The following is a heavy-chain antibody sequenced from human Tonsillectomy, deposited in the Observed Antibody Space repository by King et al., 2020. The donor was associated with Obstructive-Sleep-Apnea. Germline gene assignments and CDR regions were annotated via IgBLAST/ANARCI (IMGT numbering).Heavy chain of an antibody. Sequence: QLVQSGSQLKKPGASVKVSCKASGYTFNVHTMDWVRQAPGQGLELMGRTNTNTGDPTYAQGLTRRFVISLDTSVDTTYLQIDSLRAEDTAMYYCARGGRGYPYVGAFDVWGQGTMVTVSS. J-gene: IGHJ3*01. CDR2: TNTNTGDP. CDR3: ARGGRGYPYVGAFDV. D-gene: IGHD5-18*01. V-gene: IGHV7-4-1*01. CDR1: GYTFNVHT.